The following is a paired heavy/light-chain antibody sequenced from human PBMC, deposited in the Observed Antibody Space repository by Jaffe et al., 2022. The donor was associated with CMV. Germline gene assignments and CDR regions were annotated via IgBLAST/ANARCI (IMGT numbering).Heavy chain of an antibody. V-gene: IGHV3-7*01. Sequence: EVQLVESGGGLVQPGGSLRLSCAASGFSFSTYYMAWVRQAPGKGLEWVAHIKPDGSQEYYVDSVKGRFTISRDNAQNSVYLQMNSLRAEDTAVYYCTTDLNWGAYWGQGTLVAVSS. CDR3: TTDLNWGAY. D-gene: IGHD7-27*01. CDR1: GFSFSTYY. J-gene: IGHJ4*02. CDR2: IKPDGSQE.
Light chain of an antibody. CDR3: CSHDGYGWV. J-gene: IGLJ3*02. CDR2: NVF. V-gene: IGLV2-23*02. Sequence: QSALTQPASVSGSPGQSITISCTGTNSDVGNSNLVSWYQQHPGNAPKSIIYNVFRRPSGVPDRFSGSKSGNTASLTISGLQTEDEADYYCCSHDGYGWVFGGGTKLTVL. CDR1: NSDVGNSNL.